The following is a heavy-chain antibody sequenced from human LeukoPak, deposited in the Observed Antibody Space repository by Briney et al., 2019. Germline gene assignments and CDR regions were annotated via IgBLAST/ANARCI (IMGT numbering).Heavy chain of an antibody. Sequence: ASVKVSCKASGYTFTSYGISWVRQAPGQGLEWMGWINPNSGGTNYAQKFQGRVTMTRDTSISTAYMELSRLRSDDTAVYYCARYYYDSSGYSGSMYYFDYWGQGTLVTVSS. J-gene: IGHJ4*02. V-gene: IGHV1-2*02. CDR2: INPNSGGT. D-gene: IGHD3-22*01. CDR1: GYTFTSYG. CDR3: ARYYYDSSGYSGSMYYFDY.